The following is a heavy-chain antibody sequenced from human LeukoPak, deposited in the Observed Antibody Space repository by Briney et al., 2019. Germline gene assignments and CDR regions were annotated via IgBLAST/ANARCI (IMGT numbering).Heavy chain of an antibody. CDR3: ARVSRESNGYYTHFFDH. Sequence: SETLSLTCTVSGGSISSGGYYWNWIRQAPGKGLEWIGYIYSDGTTSYSPSLRSRVTISIDTSRNQFSLKLSSVSAADTAVYYCARVSRESNGYYTHFFDHWGQGTLVTVSS. CDR2: IYSDGTT. D-gene: IGHD3-3*01. V-gene: IGHV4-61*08. J-gene: IGHJ4*02. CDR1: GGSISSGGYY.